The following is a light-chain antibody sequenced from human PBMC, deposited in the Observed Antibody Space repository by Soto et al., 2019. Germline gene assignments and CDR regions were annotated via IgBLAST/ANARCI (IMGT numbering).Light chain of an antibody. V-gene: IGKV3-15*01. Sequence: EIVLTQSPATLSVSPGERFALSCRASQSVDISLAWYQQKPGQAPRLLIYGASTRATDMPGTFSGRGSGTEFTLTISSLRPEDFAVYYCQQYRSWPRTFGQGTKVDIK. CDR3: QQYRSWPRT. CDR2: GAS. J-gene: IGKJ1*01. CDR1: QSVDIS.